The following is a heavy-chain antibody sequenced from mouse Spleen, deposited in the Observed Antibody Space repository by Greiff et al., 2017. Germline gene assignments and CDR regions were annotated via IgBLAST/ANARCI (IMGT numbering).Heavy chain of an antibody. Sequence: QVQLQQSGAELARPGASVKLSCKASGYTFTSYGISWVKQRTGQGLEWIGEIYPRSGNTYYNEKFKGKATLTADKSSSTAYMELRSLTSEDSAVYFCARSDYYGSSNPPWFAYWGQGTLVTVSA. J-gene: IGHJ3*01. CDR2: IYPRSGNT. CDR1: GYTFTSYG. V-gene: IGHV1-81*01. CDR3: ARSDYYGSSNPPWFAY. D-gene: IGHD1-1*01.